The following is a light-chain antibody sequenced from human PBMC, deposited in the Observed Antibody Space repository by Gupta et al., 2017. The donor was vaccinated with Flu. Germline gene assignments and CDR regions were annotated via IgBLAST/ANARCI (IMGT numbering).Light chain of an antibody. CDR1: STKVGNNN. J-gene: IGLJ2*01. CDR2: SNS. Sequence: TISSYGTSTKVGNNNVCWYQQSTKPAPSRLLYSNSRRCAGTPERFSGSKCDTTATITTSGLHAEDAADYYCASENASQNREVFGGGTKRTV. V-gene: IGLV1-44*01. CDR3: ASENASQNREV.